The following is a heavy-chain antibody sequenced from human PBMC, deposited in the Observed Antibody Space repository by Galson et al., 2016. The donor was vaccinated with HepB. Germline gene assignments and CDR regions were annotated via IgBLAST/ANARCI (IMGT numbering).Heavy chain of an antibody. D-gene: IGHD1-26*01. J-gene: IGHJ6*02. CDR1: EFTFNAYG. CDR3: AKGALQGGYYGFDV. Sequence: SLRLSCAASEFTFNAYGMIWVRQAPGKGLGWVSLIGATGGTTYYADSVKGRFTISRDNSKNTLYLQMNSLRAEDTAVYYCAKGALQGGYYGFDVWGQGTTVTVSS. CDR2: IGATGGTT. V-gene: IGHV3-23*01.